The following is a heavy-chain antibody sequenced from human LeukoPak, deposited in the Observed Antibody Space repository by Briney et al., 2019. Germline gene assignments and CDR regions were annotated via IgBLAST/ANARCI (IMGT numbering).Heavy chain of an antibody. CDR2: MNPNSGNT. CDR3: ARDSLGIAARVNDY. D-gene: IGHD6-6*01. CDR1: GYTFTSYD. J-gene: IGHJ4*02. V-gene: IGHV1-8*01. Sequence: ASGKVSCKASGYTFTSYDINWVRQATGQGLEWMGRMNPNSGNTGYAQKFQGRVTITADESTSTAYMELSSLRSEDTAVYYCARDSLGIAARVNDYWGQGTLVTVSS.